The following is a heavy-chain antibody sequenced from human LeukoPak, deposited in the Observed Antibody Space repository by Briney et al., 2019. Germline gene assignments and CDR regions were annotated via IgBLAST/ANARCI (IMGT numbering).Heavy chain of an antibody. D-gene: IGHD3-3*01. CDR3: AKDRDFWSGYYDFDF. CDR1: GFIFSNYA. Sequence: PGGSLRLSCPSSGFIFSNYAMSWVRQAPGKGLEWVSGISNSADSTYYAVSVKGRFTISRDNSKNTLYLQMNSLRAEDTAVYYCAKDRDFWSGYYDFDFWGRGTLVTVSS. CDR2: ISNSADST. J-gene: IGHJ4*02. V-gene: IGHV3-23*01.